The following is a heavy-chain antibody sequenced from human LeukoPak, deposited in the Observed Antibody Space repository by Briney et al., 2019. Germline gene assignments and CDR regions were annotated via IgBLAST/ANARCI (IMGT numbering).Heavy chain of an antibody. J-gene: IGHJ1*01. CDR2: IFYGGTT. CDR3: ARGRGSEAAEYFQL. CDR1: GASISSFY. V-gene: IGHV4-59*01. D-gene: IGHD3-10*01. Sequence: SETLSLTCTVSGASISSFYSTWIRPPPGKLLEWIGNIFYGGTTNYNPSLKSRVTISVDTSRNQFSLYLSSVTAADTAVYYCARGRGSEAAEYFQLWGQGTLVTVSS.